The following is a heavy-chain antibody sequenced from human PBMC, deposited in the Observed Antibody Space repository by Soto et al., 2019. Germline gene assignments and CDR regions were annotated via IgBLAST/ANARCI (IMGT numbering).Heavy chain of an antibody. J-gene: IGHJ3*02. CDR2: INDDGDST. CDR1: GFSFNDYA. V-gene: IGHV3-23*01. CDR3: AKVVVMRAVNDALDI. D-gene: IGHD3-22*01. Sequence: LRLSCAASGFSFNDYAMTWVRQAPGKGLEWVSAINDDGDSTYYADSVKGRFTISRDNSKNTVFLEMNSLRAEDTATYHCAKVVVMRAVNDALDIWGQGTMVTVSS.